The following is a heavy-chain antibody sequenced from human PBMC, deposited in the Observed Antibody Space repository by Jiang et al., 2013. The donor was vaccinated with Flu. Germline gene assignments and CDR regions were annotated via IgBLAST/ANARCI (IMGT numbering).Heavy chain of an antibody. J-gene: IGHJ3*01. D-gene: IGHD2-21*01. CDR2: IHHSGST. V-gene: IGHV4-59*01. Sequence: GSGLVKPSETLSLTCTVPGDSISNYYWHWIRQPPGKGLEWIGYIHHSGSTSYNPSLKSRLTISVDTSKNQLSLRLSSVTAADTAVYYCAREYSAFDFWGQG. CDR3: AREYSAFDF. CDR1: GDSISNYY.